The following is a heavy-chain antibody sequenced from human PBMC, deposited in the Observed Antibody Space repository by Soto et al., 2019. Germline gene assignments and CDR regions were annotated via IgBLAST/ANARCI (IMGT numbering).Heavy chain of an antibody. CDR1: GYSFAGYW. CDR2: IDPSDSQT. CDR3: AKGSEFSNSYTLDFDF. J-gene: IGHJ4*02. D-gene: IGHD6-6*01. V-gene: IGHV5-10-1*01. Sequence: GESLKISCKGSGYSFAGYWITWVRQKPGKGLEWMGRIDPSDSQTYYSPSFRGHVTISATKSITTVFLQWSSLRASDTAMYYCAKGSEFSNSYTLDFDFWGQGALVTVSS.